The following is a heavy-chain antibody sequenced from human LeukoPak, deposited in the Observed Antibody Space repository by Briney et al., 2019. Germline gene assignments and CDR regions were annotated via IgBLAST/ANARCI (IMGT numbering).Heavy chain of an antibody. CDR3: ARGRGTMVRGVPRRGMDV. V-gene: IGHV4-34*01. D-gene: IGHD3-10*01. J-gene: IGHJ6*04. CDR1: GGSFSGYY. CDR2: INHSGST. Sequence: PSETLSLTCAVYGGSFSGYYWSWIRQPLGKGLEWIGEINHSGSTNYNPSLKSRVTISVDTSKNQFSLKLSSVTAADTAVYYCARGRGTMVRGVPRRGMDVWGKGTTVTVSS.